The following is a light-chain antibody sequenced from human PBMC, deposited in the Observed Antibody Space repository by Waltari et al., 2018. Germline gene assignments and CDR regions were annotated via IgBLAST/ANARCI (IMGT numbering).Light chain of an antibody. V-gene: IGKV3-15*01. J-gene: IGKJ2*01. CDR3: RQYYNWPYT. CDR2: GAS. Sequence: EVVMTQSPASLSVSPGERATLSCRASQSVGHNVAWYQQKPGQAPRLLISGASTRATGVPARFSGGGSGTEFTLTISSLQSEDFAVYYCRQYYNWPYTFGQGTKLEI. CDR1: QSVGHN.